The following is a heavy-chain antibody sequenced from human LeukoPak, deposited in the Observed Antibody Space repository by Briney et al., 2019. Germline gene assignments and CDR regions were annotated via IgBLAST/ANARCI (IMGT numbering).Heavy chain of an antibody. Sequence: GGSLRLSCAASGFTFNDYAMHWVRPAPGKGLEWVSGISWNSGSIGYADSVKGRFTISRDNAKNSLYLQMNSLRAEDTALYYCANDISADYYDSSAYYHYWGQGTLVTVSS. CDR1: GFTFNDYA. CDR3: ANDISADYYDSSAYYHY. J-gene: IGHJ4*02. D-gene: IGHD3-22*01. V-gene: IGHV3-9*01. CDR2: ISWNSGSI.